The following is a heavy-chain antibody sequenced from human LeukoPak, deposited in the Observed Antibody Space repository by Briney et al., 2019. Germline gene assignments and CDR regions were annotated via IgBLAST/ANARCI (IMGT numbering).Heavy chain of an antibody. CDR2: IWYDASEK. V-gene: IGHV3-33*01. Sequence: PGGSLRLSCAASGFTFSSYGMHWVRQAPGKGLEWVAVIWYDASEKYYADSVKGRFTISRDNSKNTLYLQMNSLRAEDTAVYYCARWGDNKILDYWGQGTLVTVSS. CDR3: ARWGDNKILDY. J-gene: IGHJ4*02. CDR1: GFTFSSYG. D-gene: IGHD3-16*01.